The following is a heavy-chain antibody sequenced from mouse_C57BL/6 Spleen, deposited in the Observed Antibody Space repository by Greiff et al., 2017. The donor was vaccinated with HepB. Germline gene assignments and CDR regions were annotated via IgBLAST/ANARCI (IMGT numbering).Heavy chain of an antibody. CDR3: TKNYYGSEDY. J-gene: IGHJ2*01. D-gene: IGHD1-1*01. CDR1: GFTFSNYW. Sequence: EVKVEESGGGLVQPGGSMKLSCVASGFTFSNYWMNWVRQSPEKGLEWVAQIRLKSDNYATHYAESVKGRFTISRDDSKSSVYLQMNNLRAEDTGIYYCTKNYYGSEDYWGQGTTLTVSS. V-gene: IGHV6-3*01. CDR2: IRLKSDNYAT.